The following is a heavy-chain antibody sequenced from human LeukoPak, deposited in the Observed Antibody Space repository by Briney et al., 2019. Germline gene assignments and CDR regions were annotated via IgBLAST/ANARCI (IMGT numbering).Heavy chain of an antibody. D-gene: IGHD5-24*01. CDR1: GFTFSSYV. J-gene: IGHJ4*02. CDR3: ARDRSGQFFDY. Sequence: GGSLRLSCAASGFTFSSYVMNWVRQAPGKGLEWLSYISSSGGPIYYGDSVKGRFTISRDNAKNSLYLQMNSLSDEDTAVYFCARDRSGQFFDYWGQGALVTVSS. V-gene: IGHV3-48*02. CDR2: ISSSGGPI.